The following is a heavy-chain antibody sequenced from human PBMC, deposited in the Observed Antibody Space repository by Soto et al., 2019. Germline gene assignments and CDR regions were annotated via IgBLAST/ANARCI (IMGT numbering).Heavy chain of an antibody. CDR1: GFTFSSYS. CDR3: ARVRDLGYIYYGMDV. D-gene: IGHD5-18*01. Sequence: EVQLVESGGGLVKPGGSLRLSCEASGFTFSSYSMNWVRQAPGKGLEWVSSISSSSSYIYYADSVKGRFTISRDNAKNSPYLQMNSLRAEDTAVYYCARVRDLGYIYYGMDVWGKGTTVTVSS. J-gene: IGHJ6*04. CDR2: ISSSSSYI. V-gene: IGHV3-21*01.